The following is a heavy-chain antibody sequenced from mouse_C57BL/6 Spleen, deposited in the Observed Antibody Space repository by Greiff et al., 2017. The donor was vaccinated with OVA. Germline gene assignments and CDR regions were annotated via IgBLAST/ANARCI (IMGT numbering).Heavy chain of an antibody. CDR2: INPSSGYT. V-gene: IGHV1-4*01. Sequence: QVQLQQSGAELARPGASEKMSCKASGYTFTSYTMHWVKQRPGQGLEWIGYINPSSGYTKYNQKFKDKATLTADKSSSTAYMQLSSLTSEDSAVYYCARRSTPYAMDYWGQGTSVTVSS. D-gene: IGHD5-1*01. J-gene: IGHJ4*01. CDR3: ARRSTPYAMDY. CDR1: GYTFTSYT.